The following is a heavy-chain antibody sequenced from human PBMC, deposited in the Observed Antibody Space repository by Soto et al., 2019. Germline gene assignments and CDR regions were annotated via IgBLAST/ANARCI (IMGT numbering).Heavy chain of an antibody. CDR2: ISGSGGST. D-gene: IGHD1-26*01. Sequence: VQLLESGGGLVQPGGSLRLSCAASGFTFSSYAMSWVRQAPGKGLEWVSAISGSGGSTYYADSVKGRFTISRDNSKNTLYLQMNSLRAEDTAVYYCAKTRLVGATANDAFDIWGQGTMVTVSS. J-gene: IGHJ3*02. CDR1: GFTFSSYA. V-gene: IGHV3-23*01. CDR3: AKTRLVGATANDAFDI.